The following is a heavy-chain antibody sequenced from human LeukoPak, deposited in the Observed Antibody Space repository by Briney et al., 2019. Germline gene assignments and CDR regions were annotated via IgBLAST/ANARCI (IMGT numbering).Heavy chain of an antibody. J-gene: IGHJ5*02. CDR2: MHRSGRT. CDR1: GASISSTNW. Sequence: SGTLSLTCAISGASISSTNWWIWVRPPPGKGLEWIGEMHRSGRTNYNPSLKSRITISVDKSKNQVFLRLNSVAAADTALYYCARAQEGCSRASCYLEPWGQGTLVTVSS. D-gene: IGHD2-2*01. V-gene: IGHV4-4*02. CDR3: ARAQEGCSRASCYLEP.